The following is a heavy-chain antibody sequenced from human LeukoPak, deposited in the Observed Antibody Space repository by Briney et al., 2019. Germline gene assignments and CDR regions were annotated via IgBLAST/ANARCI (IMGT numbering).Heavy chain of an antibody. CDR3: ARDNDWAFDY. D-gene: IGHD3-9*01. CDR2: INHNGETI. V-gene: IGHV3-48*02. Sequence: SGGSLRLSCAASGFPFSSYVMSWVRQAPEKGLEWVSYINHNGETIYYPDFVKGRFTISRDNAKNSLYLQMNSLRDEDTAVYYCARDNDWAFDYWGQGTLVTVSS. CDR1: GFPFSSYV. J-gene: IGHJ4*02.